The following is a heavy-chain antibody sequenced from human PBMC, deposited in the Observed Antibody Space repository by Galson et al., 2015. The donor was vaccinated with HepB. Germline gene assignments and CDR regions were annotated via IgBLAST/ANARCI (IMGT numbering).Heavy chain of an antibody. V-gene: IGHV1-69*13. D-gene: IGHD3-16*02. CDR1: GGTFSSYA. J-gene: IGHJ5*02. CDR2: IIPIFGTA. CDR3: ARDSSLQNFYDYIWGGYRLSWFDP. Sequence: SVKVSCKASGGTFSSYAISWVRQAPGQGLEWMGGIIPIFGTANYAQKFQGRVTITADESTSTAYMELSSLRSEDTAVYYCARDSSLQNFYDYIWGGYRLSWFDPWGQGTLVTVSS.